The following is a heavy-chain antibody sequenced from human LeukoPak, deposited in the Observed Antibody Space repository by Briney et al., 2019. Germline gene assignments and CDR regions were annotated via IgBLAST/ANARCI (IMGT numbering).Heavy chain of an antibody. CDR1: GYTFTGYY. V-gene: IGHV1-2*02. D-gene: IGHD3-3*01. Sequence: ASVKVSCKASGYTFTGYYMHWVRQAPGQGLEWMGWINPNSGGTNYAQKFQGRVTMTRDTSISTAYMELSRLRSDDTAVYYCARDQYDFWSGYYNPFDYWGQGTLVTVPS. J-gene: IGHJ4*02. CDR2: INPNSGGT. CDR3: ARDQYDFWSGYYNPFDY.